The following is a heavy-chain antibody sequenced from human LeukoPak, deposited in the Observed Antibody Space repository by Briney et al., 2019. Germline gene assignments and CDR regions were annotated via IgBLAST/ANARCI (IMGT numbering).Heavy chain of an antibody. Sequence: SVNVPCKASGFTFSSSAVQWVRQARGQRLEWIGWIVVGSGNTNYAQKFQERVTITTVISTSTAYMELSILRSEDTAVYYCAADRRCNSPRCYPYNFDYWGQPIVVAVSS. D-gene: IGHD2/OR15-2a*01. V-gene: IGHV1-58*01. CDR1: GFTFSSSA. J-gene: IGHJ4*02. CDR2: IVVGSGNT. CDR3: AADRRCNSPRCYPYNFDY.